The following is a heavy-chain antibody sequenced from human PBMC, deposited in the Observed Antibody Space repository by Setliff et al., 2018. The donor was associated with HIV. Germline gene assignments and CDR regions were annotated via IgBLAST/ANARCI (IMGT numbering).Heavy chain of an antibody. CDR2: IGSSNHGI. CDR1: GFNFTTYG. CDR3: ARDGGPGSGWGDYSYYYSMDV. J-gene: IGHJ6*04. V-gene: IGHV3-48*04. Sequence: PGGSLRLSCAASGFNFTTYGMTWVRQAPGKGLDWVAHIGSSNHGIHYTASVQGRFTVSRDNANNLLYLQMNSLRVEDTAVYYCARDGGPGSGWGDYSYYYSMDVWGKGTTVTVSS. D-gene: IGHD6-19*01.